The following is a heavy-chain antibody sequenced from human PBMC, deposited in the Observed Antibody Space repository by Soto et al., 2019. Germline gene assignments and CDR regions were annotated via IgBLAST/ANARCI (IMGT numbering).Heavy chain of an antibody. CDR2: IYYSGST. D-gene: IGHD1-7*01. Sequence: QLQLQESGPGLVKPSETLSLTCTVSGGSISSSSYYWGWIRQPPGKGLEWIGSIYYSGSTYYNPTTKSRVTLAVDTSKNQFPLKLSSVTAADTAVYYCARHEGKGITGTTPPRYYYYYYYVDVWGKGTTVTVSS. CDR1: GGSISSSSYY. V-gene: IGHV4-39*01. J-gene: IGHJ6*03. CDR3: ARHEGKGITGTTPPRYYYYYYYVDV.